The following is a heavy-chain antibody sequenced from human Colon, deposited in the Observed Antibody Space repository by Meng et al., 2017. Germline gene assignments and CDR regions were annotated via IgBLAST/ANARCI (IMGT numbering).Heavy chain of an antibody. D-gene: IGHD3-22*01. CDR2: TTHSGST. CDR3: ASSDYYRSDY. J-gene: IGHJ4*02. V-gene: IGHV4-4*02. Sequence: QVQLQESGPGLLRPSETLSLTCAGSGGSISRSGWGSWVRQPPGKGLEWIGETTHSGSTTYSPSLKSRVTISLDKSKNQLSLKLNSVTAADTAVYYCASSDYYRSDYWGQGTLVTVSS. CDR1: GGSISRSGW.